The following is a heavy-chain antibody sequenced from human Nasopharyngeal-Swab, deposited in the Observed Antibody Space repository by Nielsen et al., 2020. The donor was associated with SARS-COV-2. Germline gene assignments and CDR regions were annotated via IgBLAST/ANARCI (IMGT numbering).Heavy chain of an antibody. V-gene: IGHV6-1*01. CDR2: TYYRSKWYN. CDR3: ARVGPRHYDFWSGYSFDY. J-gene: IGHJ4*02. CDR1: GDSVSSNSAA. D-gene: IGHD3-3*01. Sequence: SQTLSLTCAISGDSVSSNSAAWNWIRQSPSRGLEWLGRTYYRSKWYNDYAVSVKSRITINPDTSKNQFSPQLNSVTPEDTAVYYCARVGPRHYDFWSGYSFDYWGQGTLVTVSS.